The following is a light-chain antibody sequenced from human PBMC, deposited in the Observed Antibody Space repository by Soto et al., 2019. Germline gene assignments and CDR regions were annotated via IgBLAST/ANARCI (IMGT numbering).Light chain of an antibody. CDR2: GAS. Sequence: EIVLTQSPGSLSLSPGQRATLSCRASQSVDTTFFAWYQKKPGQAPRLLICGASKRTTGIPDRFSGSGSGTDFTLSISRLEPDDFSVYYCQHYRSSVTFGQGTKVEIK. CDR1: QSVDTTF. J-gene: IGKJ1*01. V-gene: IGKV3-20*01. CDR3: QHYRSSVT.